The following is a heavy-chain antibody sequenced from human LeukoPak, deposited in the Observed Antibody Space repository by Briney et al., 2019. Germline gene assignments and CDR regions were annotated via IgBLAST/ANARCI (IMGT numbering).Heavy chain of an antibody. Sequence: ASVTVSFMASGYTFTGYYMHWVRQAPGQGLEWMGRINPNSGGTNYAQKSQGRVTMTRDTSISTAYMELSRLRSDDTAVYYCARSLTTVRAFDIWGQGTMVTVSS. CDR1: GYTFTGYY. J-gene: IGHJ3*02. D-gene: IGHD4-17*01. V-gene: IGHV1-2*06. CDR3: ARSLTTVRAFDI. CDR2: INPNSGGT.